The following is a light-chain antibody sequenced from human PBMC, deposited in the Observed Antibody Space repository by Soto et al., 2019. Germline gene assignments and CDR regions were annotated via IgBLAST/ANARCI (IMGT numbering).Light chain of an antibody. V-gene: IGKV1-5*01. J-gene: IGKJ4*01. CDR1: QSISNW. CDR3: HQYNSFPT. CDR2: DAS. Sequence: DIQMTQSPSTLYASVGDRVTITCRASQSISNWLAWYQQKPGKAPQLLIYDASSLESGVPSRFSGSGSGTEFTLTISSLQPDDVATYYCHQYNSFPTFGGGTKVEIK.